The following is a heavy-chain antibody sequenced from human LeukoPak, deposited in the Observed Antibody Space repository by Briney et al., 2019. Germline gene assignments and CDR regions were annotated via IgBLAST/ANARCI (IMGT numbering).Heavy chain of an antibody. CDR3: AREINYYDSSGTNN. D-gene: IGHD3-22*01. Sequence: PSETLSLTCTVSGYSISSGYYWGWIRQPPGKGLERIGSIYHSGSTYYNPSLKSRVTISVDTSKNQFSLKLSSVTAADTAVYYCAREINYYDSSGTNNWGQGTLVTVSS. CDR1: GYSISSGYY. V-gene: IGHV4-38-2*02. J-gene: IGHJ4*02. CDR2: IYHSGST.